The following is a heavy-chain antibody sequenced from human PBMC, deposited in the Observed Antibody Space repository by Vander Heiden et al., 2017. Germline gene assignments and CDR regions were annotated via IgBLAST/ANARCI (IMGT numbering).Heavy chain of an antibody. CDR2: INSDGSST. Sequence: EVQLVESGGGLVQPGGSLRLSCAASGFTFSSCWMHWVRQAPGKGLVWVSRINSDGSSTSYADSVKGRFTISRDNAKNTLYLQMNSLRAEDTAVYYCARGPDYYEGAFDIWGQGTMVTVSS. J-gene: IGHJ3*02. V-gene: IGHV3-74*01. CDR3: ARGPDYYEGAFDI. CDR1: GFTFSSCW. D-gene: IGHD3-22*01.